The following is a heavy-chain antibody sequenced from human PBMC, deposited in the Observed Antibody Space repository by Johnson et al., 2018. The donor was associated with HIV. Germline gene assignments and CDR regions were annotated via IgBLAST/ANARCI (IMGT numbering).Heavy chain of an antibody. J-gene: IGHJ3*02. V-gene: IGHV3-7*01. D-gene: IGHD3-3*01. CDR2: IKQDGSEK. Sequence: MQLVESGGGVVQPGGSLRLSCAASGFTFSSYGMHWVRQAPAKGLEWVANIKQDGSEKYYVDSVKGRFTISRDNSKNTLYLQMNSLRPEDTAMYYCAAYYDFWSGSYTSGFDIWGQGTMVTVSS. CDR1: GFTFSSYG. CDR3: AAYYDFWSGSYTSGFDI.